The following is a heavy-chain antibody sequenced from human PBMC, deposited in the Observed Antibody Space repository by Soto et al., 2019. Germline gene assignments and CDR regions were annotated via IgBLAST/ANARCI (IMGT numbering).Heavy chain of an antibody. J-gene: IGHJ4*02. CDR3: ARDGSGH. Sequence: EVQLVESGGGVVQPGGSVRLSCAASGLTVSTDAMSWVRQAPGKVLEWVSVIYTGGGTHYAASVKCRFTISRDNSKNTVKLQMNSLRAEDTAVYYCARDGSGHWGQGTLVTVSS. CDR1: GLTVSTDA. V-gene: IGHV3-66*01. CDR2: IYTGGGT.